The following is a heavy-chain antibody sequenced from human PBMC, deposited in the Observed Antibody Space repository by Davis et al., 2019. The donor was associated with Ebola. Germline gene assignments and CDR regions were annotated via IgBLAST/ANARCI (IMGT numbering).Heavy chain of an antibody. Sequence: PGGSLRLSCAASGFTFSSYGMHWVRQAPGKGLEWVAVIWYDGSNKYYADSVKGRFTISRDNSKNTLYLQMNSLRAEDTAVYYCARNYHGSGSYYAPHYYYGMDVWGQGTTVTVSS. V-gene: IGHV3-33*01. D-gene: IGHD3-10*01. J-gene: IGHJ6*02. CDR1: GFTFSSYG. CDR3: ARNYHGSGSYYAPHYYYGMDV. CDR2: IWYDGSNK.